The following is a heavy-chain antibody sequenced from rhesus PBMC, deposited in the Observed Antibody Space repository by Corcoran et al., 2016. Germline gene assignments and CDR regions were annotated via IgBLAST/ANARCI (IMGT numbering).Heavy chain of an antibody. CDR2: ISGMSYRT. D-gene: IGHD4-29*01. CDR1: GGSISSSNW. CDR3: ARGRGSSYVDY. V-gene: IGHV4-65*01. J-gene: IGHJ4*01. Sequence: QVQLQESGPRLVKPSETLSLTCAVSGGSISSSNWGIWINQPPGKGLELIGYISGMSYRTYFNPSRKRRVTISTDTSETQFSLKLGSVTAADTAVYYCARGRGSSYVDYWGQGVLVTVSS.